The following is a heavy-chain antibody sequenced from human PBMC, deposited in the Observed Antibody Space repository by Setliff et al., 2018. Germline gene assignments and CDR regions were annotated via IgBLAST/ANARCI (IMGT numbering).Heavy chain of an antibody. J-gene: IGHJ3*02. CDR1: RFTFSNYA. V-gene: IGHV3-23*01. CDR2: ISASGRTT. D-gene: IGHD6-19*01. Sequence: PGGSLRLSCAASRFTFSNYAMSWARQAPGKGLEWVSAISASGRTTYSADSVKGRFTISRDNSKNTLSLQMNSLRAEDTAVYYCAKDVSPPGTYGWHPDVLDIWGQGTMVTVSS. CDR3: AKDVSPPGTYGWHPDVLDI.